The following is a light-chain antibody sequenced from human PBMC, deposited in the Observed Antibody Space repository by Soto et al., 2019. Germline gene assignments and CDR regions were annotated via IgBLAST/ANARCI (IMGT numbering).Light chain of an antibody. CDR2: EVS. Sequence: QSALTQPASVSGSPGQSITISCTETSSDVGTYTFVSWYQQHPGKGPKLMIYEVSNRPSGVSDRFSGSKSDNTASLRISGLQAENEADYYCSSYTSSSTYVFGTGTKLTVL. J-gene: IGLJ1*01. CDR1: SSDVGTYTF. CDR3: SSYTSSSTYV. V-gene: IGLV2-14*01.